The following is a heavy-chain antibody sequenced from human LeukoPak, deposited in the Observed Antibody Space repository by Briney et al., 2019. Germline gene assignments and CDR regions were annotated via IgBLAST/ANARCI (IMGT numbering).Heavy chain of an antibody. Sequence: SETLSLTCTVSGGSISTSNYYWGWIRQPPGKGLEWIGNIFCSGSTYYNPSLKSRVTISVDTSKNQFSLKLSSVTAADTAVYYCARYLSPYYDILTYYFDYWGQGTLVTVSS. J-gene: IGHJ4*02. V-gene: IGHV4-39*07. CDR3: ARYLSPYYDILTYYFDY. CDR2: IFCSGST. CDR1: GGSISTSNYY. D-gene: IGHD3-9*01.